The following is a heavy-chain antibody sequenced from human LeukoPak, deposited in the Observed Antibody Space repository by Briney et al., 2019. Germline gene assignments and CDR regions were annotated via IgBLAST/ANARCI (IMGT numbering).Heavy chain of an antibody. CDR2: ISWNSGNI. Sequence: GGSLRLSCAASGFTFSDYWIHWVRQAPRKGLEWVSGISWNSGNIDYADSVKGRFTISRDNAKNSLYLQMASLRAEDTALYYCAKVSGYSYGFFDYWARDPWSPSPQ. J-gene: IGHJ4*02. D-gene: IGHD5-18*01. CDR3: AKVSGYSYGFFDY. V-gene: IGHV3-9*01. CDR1: GFTFSDYW.